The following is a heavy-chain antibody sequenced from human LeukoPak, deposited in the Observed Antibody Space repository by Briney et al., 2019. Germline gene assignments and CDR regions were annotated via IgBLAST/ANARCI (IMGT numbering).Heavy chain of an antibody. J-gene: IGHJ4*02. CDR2: IYYIGST. V-gene: IGHV4-31*03. CDR3: ARARGRFGELFDY. CDR1: GGSISSGGYY. D-gene: IGHD3-10*01. Sequence: SETLSLTCTVFGGSISSGGYYWSWIRQPPGKGLEWIGYIYYIGSTFYNPSLKSRLAISLDTSKSQFSLKLSSVTGADTAVYYCARARGRFGELFDYWGRGTLVTVSS.